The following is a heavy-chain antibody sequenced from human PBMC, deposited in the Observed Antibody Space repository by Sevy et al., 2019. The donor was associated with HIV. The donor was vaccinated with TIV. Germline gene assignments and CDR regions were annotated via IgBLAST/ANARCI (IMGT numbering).Heavy chain of an antibody. CDR1: GESFSNYY. CDR3: ARGPKPLRSDYGDYRGVGYYFDS. V-gene: IGHV4-34*01. J-gene: IGHJ4*02. CDR2: IDHSGRS. D-gene: IGHD4-17*01. Sequence: SETLSLTCAVYGESFSNYYWSWIRLSPGKGLESIGEIDHSGRSDYNPSLMSRVTMSVDTSKNQFSLKLTSVTAADLAVYYAARGPKPLRSDYGDYRGVGYYFDSWGQGTPVTVSS.